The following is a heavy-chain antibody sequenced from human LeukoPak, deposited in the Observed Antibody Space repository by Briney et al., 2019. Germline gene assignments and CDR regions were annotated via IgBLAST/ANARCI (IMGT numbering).Heavy chain of an antibody. CDR3: ARARWVAGSFYFDY. J-gene: IGHJ4*02. D-gene: IGHD1-26*01. CDR1: GFTFSDYW. Sequence: GGSRRLSCAVSGFTFSDYWMSWVRQAPGKGLEWVANIRQDGNEINYVDSVKGRFTISRDNAKNSLSLQMTSLRVEDTAVYYCARARWVAGSFYFDYWGQGTQVTVSS. V-gene: IGHV3-7*04. CDR2: IRQDGNEI.